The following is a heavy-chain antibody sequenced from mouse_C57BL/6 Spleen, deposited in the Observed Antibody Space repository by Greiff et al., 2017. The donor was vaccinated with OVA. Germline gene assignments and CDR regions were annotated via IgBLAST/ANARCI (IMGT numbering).Heavy chain of an antibody. J-gene: IGHJ3*01. CDR1: GYTFTGYW. CDR2: ILPGSGST. V-gene: IGHV1-9*01. D-gene: IGHD1-1*01. Sequence: VQLQQSGAELMKPGASVKLSCKATGYTFTGYWIEWVKQRPGHGLEWIGEILPGSGSTNYNEKFKGKATFTADTSSNTAYMQLSRLTTEDSAIYYCARNYYGSSRFAYWGQGTLVTVSA. CDR3: ARNYYGSSRFAY.